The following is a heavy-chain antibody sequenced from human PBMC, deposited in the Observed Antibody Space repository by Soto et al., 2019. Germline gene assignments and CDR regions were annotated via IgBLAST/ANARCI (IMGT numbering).Heavy chain of an antibody. CDR1: GGTFSSYA. CDR2: IIPIFGTA. D-gene: IGHD1-20*01. J-gene: IGHJ6*02. Sequence: SVKVSCKASGGTFSSYAISWVRQAPGQGLEWMGGIIPIFGTANHAQKFQGRVTITADESTSTAYMELSSLRSEDTAVYYCARFLTPLYYYGMDVWGQGTTVTVSS. CDR3: ARFLTPLYYYGMDV. V-gene: IGHV1-69*13.